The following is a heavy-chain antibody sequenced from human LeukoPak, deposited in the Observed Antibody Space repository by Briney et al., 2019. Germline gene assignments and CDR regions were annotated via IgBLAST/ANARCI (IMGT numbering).Heavy chain of an antibody. CDR1: GGSISSYY. Sequence: SETLSLTCTVSGGSISSYYWSWIRQPPGKGLEWIGYIYYSGSTNYNPSLKSRVTISVDTSKNQFSLKLSSVTAADTAVYYCARRGAAAGTGNWFDPWGQGTLVTVSS. V-gene: IGHV4-59*08. D-gene: IGHD6-13*01. CDR2: IYYSGST. CDR3: ARRGAAAGTGNWFDP. J-gene: IGHJ5*02.